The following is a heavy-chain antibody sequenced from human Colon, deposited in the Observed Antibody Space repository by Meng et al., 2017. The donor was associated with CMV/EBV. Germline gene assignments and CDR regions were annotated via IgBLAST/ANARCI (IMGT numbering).Heavy chain of an antibody. V-gene: IGHV1-69*05. D-gene: IGHD4-11*01. CDR1: GGTFSSYA. J-gene: IGHJ5*02. CDR3: AVGNTVTFNWFDP. CDR2: IIPIFGTA. Sequence: SVKVSCKASGGTFSSYAISWVRQAPGQGLEWMGGIIPIFGTANYAQKFQGRVTITTDESTNTAYMELSSLRSEDTAVYYCAVGNTVTFNWFDPWGQGTLVTVSS.